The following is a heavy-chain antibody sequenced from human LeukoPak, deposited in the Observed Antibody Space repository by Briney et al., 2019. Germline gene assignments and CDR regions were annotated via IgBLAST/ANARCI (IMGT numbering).Heavy chain of an antibody. Sequence: TLSLTCTVSGGSISSGGYYGSWIRQHPGKVLEWIGYIYYSGSTYYNPSRKSRVTISVDTSMKQFSLKLSSVTAAETAVYYCARRGIVGATFHYWGQGTLVTVSS. CDR3: ARRGIVGATFHY. J-gene: IGHJ4*02. V-gene: IGHV4-31*03. CDR1: GGSISSGGYY. CDR2: IYYSGST. D-gene: IGHD1-26*01.